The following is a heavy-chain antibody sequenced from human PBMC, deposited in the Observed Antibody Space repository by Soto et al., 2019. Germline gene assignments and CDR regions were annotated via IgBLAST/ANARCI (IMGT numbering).Heavy chain of an antibody. CDR3: ARSGDNYNRLDY. V-gene: IGHV3-49*03. Sequence: PGGSLRLSCTASGFTLGDYAMSWFRQAPGKGLEWVGFIRSKAYGGTTEYAASVKGRFTISRDDSKSIAYLQMNSLRAEDTAVYYCARSGDNYNRLDYGGQGTPVTVSS. CDR1: GFTLGDYA. J-gene: IGHJ4*02. CDR2: IRSKAYGGTT. D-gene: IGHD1-1*01.